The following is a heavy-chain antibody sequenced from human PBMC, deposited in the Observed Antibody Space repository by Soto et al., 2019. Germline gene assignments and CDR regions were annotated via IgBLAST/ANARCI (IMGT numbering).Heavy chain of an antibody. CDR1: GGSISSYY. Sequence: SETLSLTCTVSGGSISSYYWSWIRQPPGKGLEWIGYIYYSGSTNYNPSLKSRVTISVDTSKNQFSLKLSSVTAADTAVYYCARVAVFWSGYPYYFDYWGQGTLVTVSS. D-gene: IGHD3-3*01. V-gene: IGHV4-59*01. CDR2: IYYSGST. CDR3: ARVAVFWSGYPYYFDY. J-gene: IGHJ4*02.